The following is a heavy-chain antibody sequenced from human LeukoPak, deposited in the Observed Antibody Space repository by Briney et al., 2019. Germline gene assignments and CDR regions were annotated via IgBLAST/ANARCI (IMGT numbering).Heavy chain of an antibody. CDR3: ARDPDGTARNYFDY. D-gene: IGHD1/OR15-1a*01. CDR2: IWYDGSDK. J-gene: IGHJ4*02. V-gene: IGHV3-33*01. Sequence: GRSLRLSCAASGFTFSSYGMHWVRQAPGKGLEWVAVIWYDGSDKYYADSVKGRFTISRDNSKNTLYLQMNSLRAEDTAVYYCARDPDGTARNYFDYWGQGTLVTVSS. CDR1: GFTFSSYG.